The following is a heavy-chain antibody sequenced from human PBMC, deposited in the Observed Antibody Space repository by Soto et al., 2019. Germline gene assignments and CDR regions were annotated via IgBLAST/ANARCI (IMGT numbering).Heavy chain of an antibody. Sequence: LSLSCAVHGVSFSGYYWSWFRQLPGKGLEWIGEINHSGSTNYNPSLKSRVTISVDTSKNQFSLKLSSVTAADTAVYYCARGKGVRGVIPRYYYYGMDVWGQGTTVS. CDR3: ARGKGVRGVIPRYYYYGMDV. V-gene: IGHV4-34*01. CDR1: GVSFSGYY. J-gene: IGHJ6*02. CDR2: INHSGST. D-gene: IGHD3-10*01.